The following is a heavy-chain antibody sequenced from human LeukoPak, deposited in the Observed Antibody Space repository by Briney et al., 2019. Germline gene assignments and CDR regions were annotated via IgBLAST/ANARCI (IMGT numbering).Heavy chain of an antibody. CDR1: GFTFNSCA. CDR3: AKLKRGYCDRNACRKRCLL. D-gene: IGHD3-22*01. CDR2: ISDSGGTT. Sequence: PGGSLTLPHAASGFTFNSCAISWVRHAPGEGLEWVSAISDSGGTTYYADSVKGRFTISRDNSKNTLYLQMHSLRGEDTALYYCAKLKRGYCDRNACRKRCLLWGRRTLVTVSS. V-gene: IGHV3-23*01. J-gene: IGHJ4*02.